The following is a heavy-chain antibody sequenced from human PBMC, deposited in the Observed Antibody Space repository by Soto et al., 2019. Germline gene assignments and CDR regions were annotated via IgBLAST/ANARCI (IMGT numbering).Heavy chain of an antibody. CDR1: GGSISSGGYS. J-gene: IGHJ5*02. V-gene: IGHV4-30-2*01. CDR3: ASLWFGEFGGWFDP. D-gene: IGHD3-10*01. Sequence: SETLSLTCAVSGGSISSGGYSWSWIRQPPGKGLEWIGYIYHSGSTYYNPSLKSRVTISVDTSKNQFSLKLSSVTAADTAVYYCASLWFGEFGGWFDPWGQGTLVTVSS. CDR2: IYHSGST.